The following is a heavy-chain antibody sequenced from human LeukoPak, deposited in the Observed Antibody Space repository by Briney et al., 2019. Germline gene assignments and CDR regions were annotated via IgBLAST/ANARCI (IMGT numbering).Heavy chain of an antibody. CDR3: ARDSLWGSYRYIDY. CDR1: GYTFTSYG. CDR2: IGAYNGNT. J-gene: IGHJ4*02. Sequence: GASVKVSCKASGYTFTSYGITWVRQAPGQGLEWMGWIGAYNGNTNYAQKLQGRVTMTTDTSMNTAYMELRSLRFDDTAVYYCARDSLWGSYRYIDYWGQGTLVTVSS. V-gene: IGHV1-18*01. D-gene: IGHD3-16*02.